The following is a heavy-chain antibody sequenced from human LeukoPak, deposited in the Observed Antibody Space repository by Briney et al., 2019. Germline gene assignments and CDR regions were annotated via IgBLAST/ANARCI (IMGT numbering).Heavy chain of an antibody. CDR3: AKTYYDYVWGSYVDY. CDR1: GFTFSSYS. Sequence: GGSLRLSCAASGFTFSSYSMNWVRQAPGKGLEWVSYISSSSSTIYYADSVKGRFTISRDNAKNSLYLQMNSLRAEDTAVYYCAKTYYDYVWGSYVDYWGQGTLVTVSS. J-gene: IGHJ4*02. CDR2: ISSSSSTI. V-gene: IGHV3-48*04. D-gene: IGHD3-16*01.